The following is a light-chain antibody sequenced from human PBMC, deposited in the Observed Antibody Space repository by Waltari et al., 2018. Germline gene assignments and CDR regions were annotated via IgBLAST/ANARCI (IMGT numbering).Light chain of an antibody. CDR1: SSDVGGYNY. Sequence: QSALTQPASVSGSPGQSITISCTGTSSDVGGYNYVPWYQQHPGKAPKLMIYEVSKRAAGVSDRLSGSKAGNTASLTISGLQAEDEADYDCSSYTSSSTLVVGGGTKLTVL. CDR3: SSYTSSSTLV. V-gene: IGLV2-14*01. CDR2: EVS. J-gene: IGLJ3*02.